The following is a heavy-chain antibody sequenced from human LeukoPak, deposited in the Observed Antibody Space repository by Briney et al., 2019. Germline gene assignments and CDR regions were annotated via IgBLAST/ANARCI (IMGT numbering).Heavy chain of an antibody. CDR3: ARVNYDILTGPLYYYYYYMDV. Sequence: PSETLSLTCTVSGGSISSYYWSWIRQPAGKGLEWIGRTYSSGSTNYNPSLKSRVTISLDTSKNQFSLKLSSVTAADTAVYYCARVNYDILTGPLYYYYYYMDVWGKGTTVTVSS. D-gene: IGHD3-9*01. CDR1: GGSISSYY. V-gene: IGHV4-4*07. CDR2: TYSSGST. J-gene: IGHJ6*03.